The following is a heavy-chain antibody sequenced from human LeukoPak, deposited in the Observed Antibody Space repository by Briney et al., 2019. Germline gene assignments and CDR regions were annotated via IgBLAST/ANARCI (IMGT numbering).Heavy chain of an antibody. CDR2: IRYDGSNK. CDR3: AKGSSSWYFLAPYYFDY. D-gene: IGHD6-13*01. Sequence: PGGSLRLSCAASGFTFSSYGMHWVRQAPGKGLEWVAFIRYDGSNKYYADSVKGRFTISRDNSKNTLYLQMNGLRAEDTAVYYCAKGSSSWYFLAPYYFDYWGQGTLVTVSS. V-gene: IGHV3-30*02. CDR1: GFTFSSYG. J-gene: IGHJ4*02.